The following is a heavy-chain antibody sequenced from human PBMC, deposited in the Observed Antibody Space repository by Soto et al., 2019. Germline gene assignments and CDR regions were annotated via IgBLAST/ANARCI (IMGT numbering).Heavy chain of an antibody. D-gene: IGHD3-9*01. CDR1: GFTFSNAW. CDR3: TTVGYDILTGYRDGAFDI. V-gene: IGHV3-15*07. CDR2: IKRKTDGGTI. J-gene: IGHJ3*02. Sequence: EVQLVESGGGLVKPGGSLRLSCAASGFTFSNAWMNWVRQAPGKGLEWVGRIKRKTDGGTIDYAAPVKGRFTISRDDSKNTLYLQMNGLKTEDTAVYYCTTVGYDILTGYRDGAFDIWGQGTMVTVSS.